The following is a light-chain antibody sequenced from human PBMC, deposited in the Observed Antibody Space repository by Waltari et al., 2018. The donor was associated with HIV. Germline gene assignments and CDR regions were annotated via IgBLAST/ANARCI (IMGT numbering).Light chain of an antibody. Sequence: SYELTQPPSVSASPGQTARNTCSGDALPKQYVYWYQQRPGQAPVLVIYKDNERPSGIPERFSGSSSGTTVTLTISGVQAEDEADYYCQSVESSGSRVFGGGTKLTVL. J-gene: IGLJ3*02. CDR1: ALPKQY. V-gene: IGLV3-25*03. CDR2: KDN. CDR3: QSVESSGSRV.